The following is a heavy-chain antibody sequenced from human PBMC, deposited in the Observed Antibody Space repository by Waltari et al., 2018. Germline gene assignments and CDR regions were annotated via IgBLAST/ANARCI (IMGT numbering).Heavy chain of an antibody. CDR2: ILPNTGGT. V-gene: IGHV1-2*02. D-gene: IGHD3-3*01. CDR1: GYTFSEYY. CDR3: VRDFWSAGSR. J-gene: IGHJ4*02. Sequence: QVQLVQSGAEVTKPGAAVKVSCKASGYTFSEYYIHWVRQAPGQGLEWMGWILPNTGGTNYAQNFQGRVTMTTDTSINTAYLELSSLRYDDTAVFYCVRDFWSAGSRWGQGTLVTIS.